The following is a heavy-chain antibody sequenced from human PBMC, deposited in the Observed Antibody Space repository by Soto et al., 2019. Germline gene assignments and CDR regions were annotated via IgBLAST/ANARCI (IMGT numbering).Heavy chain of an antibody. CDR2: IYYTGNS. Sequence: QVQLQESGPELVKSSQTLSLTCTVSNGSISTNGHYWTWIRQRPGKGLEWIAYIYYTGNSYYNPSLKSRLTISIDTSKNRCYLTLRSVSAADTAVYYCAREQWGFDSWGQGTLVTVSS. D-gene: IGHD6-19*01. V-gene: IGHV4-31*03. J-gene: IGHJ4*02. CDR3: AREQWGFDS. CDR1: NGSISTNGHY.